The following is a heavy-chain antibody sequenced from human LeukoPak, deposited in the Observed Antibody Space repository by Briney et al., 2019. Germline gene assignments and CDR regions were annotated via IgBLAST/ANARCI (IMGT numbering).Heavy chain of an antibody. D-gene: IGHD6-13*01. CDR3: AKKGSSTWYHFDY. J-gene: IGHJ4*02. V-gene: IGHV3-30*02. Sequence: GGSLRLSCAASGFTFSNYGMHWVRQAQGKGLEWVAFIRYDGSNKNYADSVKGRFTISRDNSKNTLYLQMNSLRAEDTAVYYCAKKGSSTWYHFDYWGQGTLVTVSS. CDR2: IRYDGSNK. CDR1: GFTFSNYG.